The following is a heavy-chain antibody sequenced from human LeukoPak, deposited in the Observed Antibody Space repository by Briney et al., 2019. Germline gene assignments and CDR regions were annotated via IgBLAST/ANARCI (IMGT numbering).Heavy chain of an antibody. CDR3: ARQITMVRGDPNDAFDI. V-gene: IGHV5-51*01. CDR1: GYSFSSQW. Sequence: GESLKISCEGSGYSFSSQWIGWVRQMPGKGLEWMGVIYPGDSDTRYNPSFQGQVTISADKSISTAYLQRSSLKASDTAMYYCARQITMVRGDPNDAFDIWGQGTMVTVSS. D-gene: IGHD3-10*01. CDR2: IYPGDSDT. J-gene: IGHJ3*02.